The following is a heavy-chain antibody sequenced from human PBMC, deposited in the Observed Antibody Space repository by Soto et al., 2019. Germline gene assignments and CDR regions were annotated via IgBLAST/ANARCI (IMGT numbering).Heavy chain of an antibody. Sequence: QVQLVESGGGVVQPGRSLRLSCAASGFTFSSYGMHWVRQAPGKGLEWVAVIWYDGSNKYYADSVKGRFTISRDNSKNTXXLXMXXLRAEDTAVYYCAREEADIVVVPAAILNYYYGMDVWGQGTTVTVSS. J-gene: IGHJ6*02. D-gene: IGHD2-2*01. CDR1: GFTFSSYG. CDR2: IWYDGSNK. V-gene: IGHV3-33*01. CDR3: AREEADIVVVPAAILNYYYGMDV.